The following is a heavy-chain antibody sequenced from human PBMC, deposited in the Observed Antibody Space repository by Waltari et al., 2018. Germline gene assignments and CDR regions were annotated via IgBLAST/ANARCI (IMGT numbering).Heavy chain of an antibody. V-gene: IGHV4-34*01. J-gene: IGHJ5*02. CDR1: GGSFSGYY. CDR2: INHSGST. D-gene: IGHD3-3*01. Sequence: QVQLQQWGAGLLKPSETLSLTCAVYGGSFSGYYWSWIRQPPGKGLEWIGEINHSGSTNCNPSLKSRVTISGDTSKNQFSLKLSSVTAADTAVYYCARGVRFLEWNNWFDPWGQGTLVTVSS. CDR3: ARGVRFLEWNNWFDP.